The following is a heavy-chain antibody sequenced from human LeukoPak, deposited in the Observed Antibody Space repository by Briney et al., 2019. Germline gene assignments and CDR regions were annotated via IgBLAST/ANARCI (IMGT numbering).Heavy chain of an antibody. D-gene: IGHD3-22*01. J-gene: IGHJ4*02. CDR2: INHSGST. V-gene: IGHV4-34*01. Sequence: PSETLSLTCAVYGGSFSGYYWSWIRQPPGKGLEWIGEINHSGSTNYNPSLKSRVTISVDTSKNQFSLKLSSVTAADTAVYYCARGRNYYDSSGYNFDYWGQGTLVTVSS. CDR1: GGSFSGYY. CDR3: ARGRNYYDSSGYNFDY.